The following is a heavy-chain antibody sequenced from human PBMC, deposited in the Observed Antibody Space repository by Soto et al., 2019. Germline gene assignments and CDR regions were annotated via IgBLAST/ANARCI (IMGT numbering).Heavy chain of an antibody. J-gene: IGHJ6*02. Sequence: QVQLVQSGAEVKKPGASVKVSCKASGYTFTSYGISWVRQAPGQGLEWMGWISAYNGNTNYAQKLQGRVTMTTNTSTSTAYMELRSLRSDDTAVYYCARKWRLAAKMYYSYYGMDVWGQGTTVTVSS. CDR2: ISAYNGNT. CDR3: ARKWRLAAKMYYSYYGMDV. CDR1: GYTFTSYG. D-gene: IGHD6-6*01. V-gene: IGHV1-18*01.